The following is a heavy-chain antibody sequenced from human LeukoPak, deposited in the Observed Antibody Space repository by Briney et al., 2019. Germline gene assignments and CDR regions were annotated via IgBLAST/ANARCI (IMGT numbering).Heavy chain of an antibody. D-gene: IGHD3-16*02. V-gene: IGHV1-69*05. CDR1: GGTFSSYA. CDR2: IIPIFGTA. J-gene: IGHJ6*03. Sequence: ASVKVSCKASGGTFSSYAISWVRQAPGQGLEWMGGIIPIFGTANYAQKFQGRVTITTDESTSTAYMELSSLRSEDTAVYYCAREGRGVSVMAPYYYYMDVWGKGTTVTVSS. CDR3: AREGRGVSVMAPYYYYMDV.